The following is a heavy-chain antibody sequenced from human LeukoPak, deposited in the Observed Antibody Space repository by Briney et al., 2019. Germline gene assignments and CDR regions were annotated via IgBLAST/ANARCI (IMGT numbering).Heavy chain of an antibody. CDR1: GFTFTSSA. Sequence: SVKVSCKASGFTFTSSAVQWVRQARGQRLEWIGWIVVGSGNTNYAQKFQERVTITRDMSTSTAYVELSSLRSEDTAVYYCAALDYGDYETPIDYWGQGTLVTVSS. D-gene: IGHD4-17*01. V-gene: IGHV1-58*01. CDR3: AALDYGDYETPIDY. J-gene: IGHJ4*02. CDR2: IVVGSGNT.